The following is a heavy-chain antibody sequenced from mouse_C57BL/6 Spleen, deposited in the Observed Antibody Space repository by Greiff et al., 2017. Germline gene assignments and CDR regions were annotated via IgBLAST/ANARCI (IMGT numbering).Heavy chain of an antibody. J-gene: IGHJ2*01. D-gene: IGHD5-1*01. V-gene: IGHV5-17*01. Sequence: EVQLVESGGGLVKPGGSLKLSCAASGFTFSDYGIHWVRQAPEKGLEWVAYISSGSSTIYYADTVKGRFTISRDNAKNTLFLQMTSLRSEDTAMYYCARSVPLDYWGQGTTLTVSS. CDR3: ARSVPLDY. CDR1: GFTFSDYG. CDR2: ISSGSSTI.